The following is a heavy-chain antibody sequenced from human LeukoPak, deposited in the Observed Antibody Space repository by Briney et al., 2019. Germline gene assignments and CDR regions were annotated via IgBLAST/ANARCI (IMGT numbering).Heavy chain of an antibody. CDR3: ARHRDYYDT. Sequence: SETLSLTCTVSGASINNFWTWIRQPPGKGLEWIGYIYSSGSANYNPSLKSRVIISGDTSKNQISLNLTSVTAADTAVYFCARHRDYYDTWGHGTLVTVSS. CDR2: IYSSGSA. J-gene: IGHJ4*01. D-gene: IGHD3-22*01. CDR1: GASINNF. V-gene: IGHV4-59*08.